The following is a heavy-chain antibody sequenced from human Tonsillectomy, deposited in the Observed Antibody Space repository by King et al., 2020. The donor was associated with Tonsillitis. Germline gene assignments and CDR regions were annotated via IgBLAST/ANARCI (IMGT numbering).Heavy chain of an antibody. Sequence: VQLQESGPGLVKPSETLSLTCTVSGGSISSHHWSWVRQSPGKGLEWIGYLYYSGSTKYNPSLKSRVTISGDTAKNQFSLKLTSVTAADTAVYYCAGTRSSAFYYDFWGQGSLVTVSS. V-gene: IGHV4-59*11. D-gene: IGHD6-19*01. CDR1: GGSISSHH. CDR2: LYYSGST. CDR3: AGTRSSAFYYDF. J-gene: IGHJ4*02.